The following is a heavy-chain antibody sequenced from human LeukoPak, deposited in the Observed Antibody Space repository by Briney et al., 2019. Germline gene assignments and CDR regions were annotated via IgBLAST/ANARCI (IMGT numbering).Heavy chain of an antibody. V-gene: IGHV1-2*02. J-gene: IGHJ5*02. D-gene: IGHD3-10*01. CDR1: GYTFTGYY. Sequence: ASVKVSFKASGYTFTGYYIHWVRQAPGQGLEWMGWINPKSGATNYAQNFQGRVAMTRDTPITTAYMDLTRLTSDDTAIYYCARDSRGEGEGYHWFDPWGQGTLVTVSS. CDR2: INPKSGAT. CDR3: ARDSRGEGEGYHWFDP.